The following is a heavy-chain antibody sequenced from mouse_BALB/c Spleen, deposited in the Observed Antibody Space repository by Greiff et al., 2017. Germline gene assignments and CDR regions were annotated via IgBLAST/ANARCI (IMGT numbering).Heavy chain of an antibody. CDR1: GFSLTSYG. J-gene: IGHJ4*01. CDR3: ARALELRGMDY. CDR2: IWAGGST. D-gene: IGHD3-1*01. V-gene: IGHV2-9*02. Sequence: VKLMESGPGLVAPSQSLSITCTVSGFSLTSYGVHWVRQPPGKGLEWLGVIWAGGSTNYNSALMSRLSISKDNSKSQVFLKMNSLQTDDTAMYYCARALELRGMDYWGQGTSVTVSS.